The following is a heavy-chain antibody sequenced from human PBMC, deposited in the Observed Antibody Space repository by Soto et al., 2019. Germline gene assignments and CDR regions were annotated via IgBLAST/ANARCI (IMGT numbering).Heavy chain of an antibody. CDR1: GASISSNNW. Sequence: QVQLQESGPGLVKPSGTLSLTCTVSGASISSNNWWTWVRQSPGKGLEWIGKISQSGRANYNPSLRGRGRMSIDKSKNLLSLKVNYVNAADMAVYYCARIQDGDAFDMWGQGTMVTVSS. CDR3: ARIQDGDAFDM. J-gene: IGHJ3*02. CDR2: ISQSGRA. V-gene: IGHV4-4*02.